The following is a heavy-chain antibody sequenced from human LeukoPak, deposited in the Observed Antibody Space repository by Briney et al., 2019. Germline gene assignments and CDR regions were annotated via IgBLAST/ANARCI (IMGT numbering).Heavy chain of an antibody. V-gene: IGHV3-74*01. CDR2: INTDGSST. J-gene: IGHJ4*02. CDR3: ARDRGDGFTSFDY. CDR1: GFTLSSYW. Sequence: GGSLRLSCAASGFTLSSYWMHWVRQAPGKGLVWVSRINTDGSSTTYADSVKGRFTFSRDNAKNTLFLQMNSLRAEDTAVYYCARDRGDGFTSFDYWGQGTLVTVSS. D-gene: IGHD5-24*01.